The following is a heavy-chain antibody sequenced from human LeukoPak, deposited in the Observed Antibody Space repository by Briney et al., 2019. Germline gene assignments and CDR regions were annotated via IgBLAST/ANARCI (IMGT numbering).Heavy chain of an antibody. CDR2: IKQDGSEK. V-gene: IGHV3-7*03. D-gene: IGHD6-13*01. CDR3: ARATAAGFDY. Sequence: GGSLRLSCGASGFSFSSNWMSWVRQAPGRGLEWVANIKQDGSEKHYVDSVKGRFTISRDNAKNSLYLQMNSLRAADTAFYYCARATAAGFDYWGQGTLVTVSS. J-gene: IGHJ4*02. CDR1: GFSFSSNW.